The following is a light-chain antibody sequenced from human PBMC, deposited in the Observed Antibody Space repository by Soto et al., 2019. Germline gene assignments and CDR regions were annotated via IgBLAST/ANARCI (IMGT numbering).Light chain of an antibody. Sequence: EIVLTQSPGTLSLSPRERATLSYRASQRISSRNLAWYQQKPGQAPRLLIYNTSSRATGIPDRFSGSGSVTDFTLTINRLEPEDFAVYYCQQYSDLPYTFGQGTKLEVK. J-gene: IGKJ2*01. CDR2: NTS. CDR3: QQYSDLPYT. CDR1: QRISSRN. V-gene: IGKV3-20*01.